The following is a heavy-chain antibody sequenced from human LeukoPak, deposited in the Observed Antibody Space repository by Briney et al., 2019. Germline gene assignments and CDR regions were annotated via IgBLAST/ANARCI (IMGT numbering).Heavy chain of an antibody. CDR2: INPNSGGT. J-gene: IGHJ5*02. CDR1: GYTFTGYH. D-gene: IGHD3-10*01. Sequence: ASVKVSCKASGYTFTGYHIHWVRQAPGQGLEWMGWINPNSGGTNYAQKFQGRVTMTRDTSISTAYMELSRLRSDDTAVYYCARVTVGGVIKRWFDPWARGTLVTVSS. V-gene: IGHV1-2*02. CDR3: ARVTVGGVIKRWFDP.